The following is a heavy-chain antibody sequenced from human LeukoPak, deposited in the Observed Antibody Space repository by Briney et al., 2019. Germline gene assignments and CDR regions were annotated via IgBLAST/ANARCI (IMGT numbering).Heavy chain of an antibody. J-gene: IGHJ6*03. D-gene: IGHD6-13*01. CDR2: MNPNSGNT. CDR1: GYTFTSYD. V-gene: IGHV1-8*03. CDR3: AREGRVAARYYYYYYMDV. Sequence: ASVKVSCKASGYTFTSYDINWVRQATGQGLEWMGWMNPNSGNTGYAQKFQGRVTITRNTSISTAYMGLSSLRSEDTAVYYRAREGRVAARYYYYYYMDVWGKGTTVTVSS.